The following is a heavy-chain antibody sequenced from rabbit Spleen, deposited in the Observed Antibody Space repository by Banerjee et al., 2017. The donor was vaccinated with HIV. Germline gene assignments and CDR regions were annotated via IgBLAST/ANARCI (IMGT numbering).Heavy chain of an antibody. D-gene: IGHD1-1*01. V-gene: IGHV1S40*01. CDR2: INIGSSDFT. Sequence: QSLEESGGGLVQPEGSLTLTCTASGFSFSGNNYMCWVRQAPGKGLEWIGCINIGSSDFTYFASWARGRFTISKTSSTTVTLQMTSLTAADTATYFCARNYVNAFDPWGPGTLVTVS. J-gene: IGHJ2*01. CDR3: ARNYVNAFDP. CDR1: GFSFSGNNY.